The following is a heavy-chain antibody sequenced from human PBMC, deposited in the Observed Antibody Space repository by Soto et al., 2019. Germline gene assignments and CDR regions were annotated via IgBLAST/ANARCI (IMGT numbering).Heavy chain of an antibody. CDR1: GFTFSSYE. V-gene: IGHV3-48*03. J-gene: IGHJ4*02. Sequence: VQLVESGGDLVQPGGSLRLACAASGFTFSSYEMNWVRQAPGKGLEWVSDISSTGTSTDYADSVKGRFTISRDNAKNSLFLQLNSLRDEDTAVYYCARETHFIDYWGQGTLVSVSA. CDR2: ISSTGTST. CDR3: ARETHFIDY.